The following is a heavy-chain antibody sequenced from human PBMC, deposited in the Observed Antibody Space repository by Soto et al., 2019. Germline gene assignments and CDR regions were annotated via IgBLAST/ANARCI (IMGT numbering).Heavy chain of an antibody. J-gene: IGHJ4*02. Sequence: PGGSLRLSCSVFGFAFSNYAMHWVRQAPGKGLQYVSSISSNGGSTYYADSVKGRFTISRGNSKNTLYLQMSSLRLEDTAVYYCVKDRYVDYWGQGSLVTVSS. CDR3: VKDRYVDY. V-gene: IGHV3-64D*06. CDR2: ISSNGGST. CDR1: GFAFSNYA.